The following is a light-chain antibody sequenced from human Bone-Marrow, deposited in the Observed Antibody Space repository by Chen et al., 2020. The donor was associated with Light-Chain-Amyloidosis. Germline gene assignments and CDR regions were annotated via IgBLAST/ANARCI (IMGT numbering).Light chain of an antibody. CDR2: DAS. V-gene: IGKV1-5*01. CDR3: RNYNAFSIST. CDR1: QNIRKW. J-gene: IGKJ2*01. Sequence: DIQMTQFPSTLSASVGDSVTITCRASQNIRKWVAWYQQKPGKAPNLLIYDASNLESGVPSRFTAGDFGTDFTPTISVLQPNDFATNSCRNYNAFSISTFAQGTNLDIK.